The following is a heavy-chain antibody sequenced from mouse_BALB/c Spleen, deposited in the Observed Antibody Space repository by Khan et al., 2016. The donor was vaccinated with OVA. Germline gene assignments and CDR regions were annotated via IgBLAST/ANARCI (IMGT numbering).Heavy chain of an antibody. J-gene: IGHJ2*01. Sequence: QVQLKESGPGLVKPSQCLSISCTASGFSFTSYGVHWVRQPPGKGLEWLGVISAGGSTTYYSALMSRLSIITDNTKGEVFLKLNSLHTDDTAVYYCARLVDIWGQGTTLTVSS. CDR2: ISAGGST. CDR1: GFSFTSYG. CDR3: ARLVDI. D-gene: IGHD1-3*01. V-gene: IGHV2-9*02.